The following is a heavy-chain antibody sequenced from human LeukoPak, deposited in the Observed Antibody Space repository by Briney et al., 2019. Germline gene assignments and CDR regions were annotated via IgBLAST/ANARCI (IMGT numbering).Heavy chain of an antibody. CDR1: GFSLSISGVG. CDR3: AHRPLGWDYYGMDV. D-gene: IGHD6-19*01. V-gene: IGHV2-5*02. J-gene: IGHJ6*02. Sequence: SGPTLVKPTQTLTLTCTFSGFSLSISGVGVGWIRQPPGKALEWLALIYWDDDKRYSPSLKSRLTITKDTSKNQVVLTMTNMDPVDTATYYCAHRPLGWDYYGMDVWGQGTTVTVSS. CDR2: IYWDDDK.